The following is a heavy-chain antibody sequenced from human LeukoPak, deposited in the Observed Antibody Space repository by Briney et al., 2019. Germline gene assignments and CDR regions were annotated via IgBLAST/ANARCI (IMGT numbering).Heavy chain of an antibody. J-gene: IGHJ6*02. Sequence: GGSLRLSCGASGFTFSSYGMTWVRQAPGKGLEWVACISYEGSSKYYSDSVKGRFTISRDNSKNTLYLQMNSLRAEDTAVYYCAKEGGIYYYYYYGMDVWGQGTTVTVSS. CDR2: ISYEGSSK. CDR3: AKEGGIYYYYYYGMDV. V-gene: IGHV3-30*18. D-gene: IGHD3-16*01. CDR1: GFTFSSYG.